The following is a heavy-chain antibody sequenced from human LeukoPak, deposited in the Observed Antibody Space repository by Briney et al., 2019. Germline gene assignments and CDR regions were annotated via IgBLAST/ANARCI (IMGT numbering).Heavy chain of an antibody. CDR3: ARFWGTLGTSDY. D-gene: IGHD7-27*01. J-gene: IGHJ4*02. Sequence: ASVKVSCKPSGYTFTSYGISWVRQAPGQGLECMGRISTYNGNTNYAQKLHGRVTMTTDTSTSTAYMELRSLRSDDTAVYYCARFWGTLGTSDYWGQGTLVTVSS. CDR1: GYTFTSYG. V-gene: IGHV1-18*01. CDR2: ISTYNGNT.